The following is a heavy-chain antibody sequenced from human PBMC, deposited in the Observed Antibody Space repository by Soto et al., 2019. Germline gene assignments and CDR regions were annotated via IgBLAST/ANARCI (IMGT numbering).Heavy chain of an antibody. CDR1: GGTFRSYS. J-gene: IGHJ6*02. CDR2: IIPIFDIT. V-gene: IGHV1-69*01. D-gene: IGHD3-22*01. Sequence: QVQLVQSGAEVKKPGSSGKVSCKASGGTFRSYSISWVRQAPGQGLEWMGGIIPIFDITNYAQKFQGRVTLTADASTSTAYMARSSLGSDDTSDYYGARPDEGGYSSNHHYYYALDVWGQGTTVTV. CDR3: ARPDEGGYSSNHHYYYALDV.